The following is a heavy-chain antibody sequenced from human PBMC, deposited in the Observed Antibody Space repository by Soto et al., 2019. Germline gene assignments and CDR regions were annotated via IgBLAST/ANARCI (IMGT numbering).Heavy chain of an antibody. J-gene: IGHJ6*02. CDR1: GFTFSSHW. CDR2: INSDGSST. CDR3: ARAPPYNWNDNYYFGMDV. V-gene: IGHV3-74*01. D-gene: IGHD1-20*01. Sequence: GGPLRLSWAPSGFTFSSHWLHWFRQAPGKGLVWVSRINSDGSSTSYAGSVKGRFTISRDNAKNTLYLQMNSLRAEDTAVYYCARAPPYNWNDNYYFGMDVWGQGTTVTVSS.